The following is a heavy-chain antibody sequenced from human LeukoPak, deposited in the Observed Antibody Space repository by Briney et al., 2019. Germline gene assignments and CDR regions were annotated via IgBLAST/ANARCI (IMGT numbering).Heavy chain of an antibody. V-gene: IGHV4-59*01. CDR2: IYYSGST. CDR1: GGSISSYY. CDR3: ARLLDYYDSSGYEEDAFDI. D-gene: IGHD3-22*01. J-gene: IGHJ3*02. Sequence: PSETLSLTCTVSGGSISSYYWSWIRQPPGKGLEWIGYIYYSGSTNYNPSLKSRVTISVDTSKNQFSLKLSSVTAADTAVYYCARLLDYYDSSGYEEDAFDIWGQGTVVTVSS.